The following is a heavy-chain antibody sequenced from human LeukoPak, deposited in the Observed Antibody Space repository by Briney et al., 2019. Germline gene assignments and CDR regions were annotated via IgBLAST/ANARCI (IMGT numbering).Heavy chain of an antibody. CDR3: AKHDTLFGAAHYYMDV. CDR2: IYISGNT. V-gene: IGHV4-4*09. Sequence: PSETLSLTCTVSGGSISTYYWSWIRQPPGKGLEWIGYIYISGNTNYNPSLERRVTISLDTSKNHFSLNLSSVTAADTAVYYCAKHDTLFGAAHYYMDVWGKGTTVTVSS. CDR1: GGSISTYY. D-gene: IGHD3-3*01. J-gene: IGHJ6*03.